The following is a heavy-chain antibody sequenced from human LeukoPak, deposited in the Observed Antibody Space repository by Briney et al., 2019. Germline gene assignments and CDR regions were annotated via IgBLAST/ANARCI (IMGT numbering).Heavy chain of an antibody. D-gene: IGHD3-9*01. Sequence: SETLSLTCTVSGGSVSNYYWSWIRQPPGKGLEWIGYIYSSGSAIYNPSLRSRVTISIDTSKNQFSLMLRSVTAADTAVYFCARDPERYDILTGSVYYYYYMDVWGKGTTVTISS. CDR3: ARDPERYDILTGSVYYYYYMDV. CDR1: GGSVSNYY. CDR2: IYSSGSA. V-gene: IGHV4-59*02. J-gene: IGHJ6*03.